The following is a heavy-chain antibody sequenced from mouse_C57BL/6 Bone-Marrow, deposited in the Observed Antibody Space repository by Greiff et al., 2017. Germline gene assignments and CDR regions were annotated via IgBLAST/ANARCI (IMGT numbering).Heavy chain of an antibody. CDR1: GFTFSSYA. D-gene: IGHD1-1*01. CDR3: ARGPYGNYYAMDY. V-gene: IGHV5-4*01. CDR2: ISDGGSYT. Sequence: VQLKESGGGLVKPGGSLKLSCAASGFTFSSYAMSWVRQTPEKRLEWVATISDGGSYTYYPDNVKGRFTISRDNAKNNLYLQMSHLKSEDTAMYYCARGPYGNYYAMDYWGQGTSVTVSS. J-gene: IGHJ4*01.